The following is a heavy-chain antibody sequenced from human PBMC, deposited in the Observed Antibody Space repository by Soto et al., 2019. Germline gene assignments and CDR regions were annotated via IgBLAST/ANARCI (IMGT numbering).Heavy chain of an antibody. CDR3: ARGSAGSESVVVVPAIDFYSFDT. Sequence: QVQLVESGGGVVQPGRSLRLSCAASGFTLSSYGRHWVRQAPGKGLEWVAVIWYDGDKKYYADSVKVRFTISRDESKNTVYLHMSSLRGEDTGVYYCARGSAGSESVVVVPAIDFYSFDTWGQGTLVSVSS. V-gene: IGHV3-33*01. CDR1: GFTLSSYG. CDR2: IWYDGDKK. J-gene: IGHJ4*02. D-gene: IGHD2-15*01.